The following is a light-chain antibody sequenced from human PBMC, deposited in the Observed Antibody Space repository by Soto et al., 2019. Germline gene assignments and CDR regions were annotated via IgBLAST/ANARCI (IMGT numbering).Light chain of an antibody. CDR1: QGVSTW. Sequence: DIQMTQSPSSVSASVGDRVTITCRASQGVSTWLAWYQQRPGKAPKLLMYAVSSLQSGVPSRFSGSGSGTDFTLTISRLQPEDFATYFCHQANTFPLTFGGGTKIEIK. V-gene: IGKV1-12*01. CDR2: AVS. CDR3: HQANTFPLT. J-gene: IGKJ4*01.